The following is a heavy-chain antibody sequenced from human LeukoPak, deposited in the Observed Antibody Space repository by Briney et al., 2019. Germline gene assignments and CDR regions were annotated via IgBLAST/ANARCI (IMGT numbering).Heavy chain of an antibody. D-gene: IGHD5-24*01. V-gene: IGHV1-24*01. J-gene: IGHJ4*02. CDR3: AKDFKSGDGYWDFDY. Sequence: ASVKVSCKVSGYTLTELSMHWVRQAPGKGLEWMGGFDPEDGETIYAQKFQGRVTMTEDTSTDTAYMELNSLRVEDTAVYYCAKDFKSGDGYWDFDYWGQGILVTVSS. CDR1: GYTLTELS. CDR2: FDPEDGET.